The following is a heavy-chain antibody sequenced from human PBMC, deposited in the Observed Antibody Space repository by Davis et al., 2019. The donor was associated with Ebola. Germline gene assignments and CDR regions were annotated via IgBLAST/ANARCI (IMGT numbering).Heavy chain of an antibody. V-gene: IGHV1-18*01. CDR1: GYTFTSYG. CDR2: ISAYNGNT. CDR3: ARDSSGVVGANDFDY. D-gene: IGHD1-26*01. Sequence: ASVKVSCKASGYTFTSYGISWVRQAPGQGLEWMGWISAYNGNTNYAQKFQGRVTMTRNTSINTAYMELSSLRSEDTAVYFCARDSSGVVGANDFDYWGQGTLVTVSS. J-gene: IGHJ4*02.